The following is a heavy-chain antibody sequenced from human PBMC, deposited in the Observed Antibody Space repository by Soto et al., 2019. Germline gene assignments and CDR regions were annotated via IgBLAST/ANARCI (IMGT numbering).Heavy chain of an antibody. J-gene: IGHJ6*02. D-gene: IGHD2-15*01. CDR3: ARPRRYCSGGSCYPYGMDV. Sequence: GGSLRLSCAASGFTFSSYSMNWVRQAPGKGLEWVSSISSSSSYIYYADSVKGRFTISRDNAKNSLYLQMNSLRAEDTAVYYCARPRRYCSGGSCYPYGMDVWGQGTTVTVSS. CDR1: GFTFSSYS. V-gene: IGHV3-21*01. CDR2: ISSSSSYI.